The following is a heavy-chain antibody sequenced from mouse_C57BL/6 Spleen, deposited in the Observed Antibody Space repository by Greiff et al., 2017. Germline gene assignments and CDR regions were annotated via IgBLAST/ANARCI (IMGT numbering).Heavy chain of an antibody. CDR2: ISDGGSYT. D-gene: IGHD2-1*01. CDR3: ARDRLLIAMDY. Sequence: DVQLVESGGGLVKPGGSLKLSCAASGFTFSSYAMSWVRQTPEKRLEWVATISDGGSYTYYPDNVKGRFTISRDNAKNNLYLQMSHLKSEDTAMYYCARDRLLIAMDYWGQGTSVTVSS. V-gene: IGHV5-4*01. CDR1: GFTFSSYA. J-gene: IGHJ4*01.